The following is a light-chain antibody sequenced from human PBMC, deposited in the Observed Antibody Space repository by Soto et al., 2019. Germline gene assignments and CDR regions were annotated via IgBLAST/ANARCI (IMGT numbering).Light chain of an antibody. V-gene: IGKV1-9*01. CDR1: HDISTF. Sequence: DIQFTRSPSLLSASIGDRVKINSPASHDISTFLAWYQQKPGKAPKLLIYEASTLQSGVPSRFSGSGSGTEFTLTISGLLTEDFAAYHCQQLYTLPFTFGQGTRLEIK. J-gene: IGKJ5*01. CDR3: QQLYTLPFT. CDR2: EAS.